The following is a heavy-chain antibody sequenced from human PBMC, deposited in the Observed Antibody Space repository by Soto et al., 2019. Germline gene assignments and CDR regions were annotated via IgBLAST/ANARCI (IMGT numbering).Heavy chain of an antibody. Sequence: GGSLRLSCAASGFTFSNAWMNWVRQAPGKGLEWVGRIKSKTDGGTTDYAAPVKGRFTISRDDSKNTLYLQMNSLKTEDTAVYYCTTDKRYYYDSSGYWYYYYGMDVWGQGTTVTVSS. J-gene: IGHJ6*02. CDR2: IKSKTDGGTT. V-gene: IGHV3-15*07. D-gene: IGHD3-22*01. CDR1: GFTFSNAW. CDR3: TTDKRYYYDSSGYWYYYYGMDV.